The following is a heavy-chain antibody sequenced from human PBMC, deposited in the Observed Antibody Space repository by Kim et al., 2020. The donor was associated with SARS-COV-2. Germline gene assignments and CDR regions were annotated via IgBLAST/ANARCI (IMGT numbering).Heavy chain of an antibody. D-gene: IGHD6-19*01. J-gene: IGHJ6*02. CDR1: GFTFSSYG. CDR3: ARDARPVIRSGWYAPEYYYYGMDV. V-gene: IGHV3-33*05. Sequence: GGSLRLSCAASGFTFSSYGMHWVRQAPGKGLEWVAVISYDGSNKYYADSVKGRFTISRDNSKNTLYLQMNSLRAEDTAVYYCARDARPVIRSGWYAPEYYYYGMDVWGQGTTVTVSS. CDR2: ISYDGSNK.